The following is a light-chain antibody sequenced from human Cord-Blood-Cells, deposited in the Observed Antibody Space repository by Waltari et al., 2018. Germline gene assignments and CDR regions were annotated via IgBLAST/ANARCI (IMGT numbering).Light chain of an antibody. CDR1: QSVSSSY. Sequence: EIVLTQSPGTLSLSPGERATLSCRASQSVSSSYLAWYQQKPGQAPRLLIDGASSRATGIPDRFSCSGSGTDFTLTISRLEPEDFAVYYCQQYGSSPQTFGQGTKVEIK. CDR3: QQYGSSPQT. J-gene: IGKJ1*01. CDR2: GAS. V-gene: IGKV3-20*01.